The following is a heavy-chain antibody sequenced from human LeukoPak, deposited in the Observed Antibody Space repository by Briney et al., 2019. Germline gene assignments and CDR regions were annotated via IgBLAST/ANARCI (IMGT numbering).Heavy chain of an antibody. J-gene: IGHJ4*02. Sequence: GGSLRLSCAASGFTFSSYSMNWVRQAPGKGLEWVSSISSSSSYIYYADSVKGRFTISRDNAKNSLYLQMNSLRAEDTAVYYCAKASSSSSWYFDYWGQGTLVTVSS. CDR2: ISSSSSYI. CDR3: AKASSSSSWYFDY. V-gene: IGHV3-21*01. D-gene: IGHD6-13*01. CDR1: GFTFSSYS.